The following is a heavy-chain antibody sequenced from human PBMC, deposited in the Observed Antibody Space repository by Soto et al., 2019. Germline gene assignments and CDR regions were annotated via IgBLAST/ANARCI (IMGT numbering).Heavy chain of an antibody. V-gene: IGHV3-33*01. D-gene: IGHD3-22*01. Sequence: GGSLRLSCAASGFTFSSYGMHWVRQAPGKGLEWVAVIWYDGSNKYYADSVKGRFTISRDNSKNTLYLQMNSLRAEDTAVYYCASDQPNHYDSSGYYLDYWGQGTLVTVSS. CDR3: ASDQPNHYDSSGYYLDY. CDR1: GFTFSSYG. J-gene: IGHJ4*02. CDR2: IWYDGSNK.